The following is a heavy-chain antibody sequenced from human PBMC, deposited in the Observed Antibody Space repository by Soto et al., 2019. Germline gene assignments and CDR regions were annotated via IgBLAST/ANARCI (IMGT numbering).Heavy chain of an antibody. Sequence: QITLKESGPTLVKPTQTLTLTCTFSGFSLSTTGVGVGWIRQPPGKALEWLALIYWNDDKRYSPSLKSRLTISEGTSKNQVVLTMTNMDPVDTATYYCAHRRSVFGVVSPFDPWCQGTLVTVSS. CDR1: GFSLSTTGVG. CDR3: AHRRSVFGVVSPFDP. V-gene: IGHV2-5*01. J-gene: IGHJ5*02. CDR2: IYWNDDK. D-gene: IGHD3-3*01.